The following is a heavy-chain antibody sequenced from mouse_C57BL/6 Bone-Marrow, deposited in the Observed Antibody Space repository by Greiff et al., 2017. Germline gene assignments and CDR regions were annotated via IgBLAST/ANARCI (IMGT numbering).Heavy chain of an antibody. CDR2: IDPSDSYT. D-gene: IGHD2-1*01. V-gene: IGHV1-50*01. J-gene: IGHJ3*01. Sequence: LQQSGAELVKPGASVKLSCKASGYTFTSYWMQWVKQRPGQGLEWIGEIDPSDSYTNYNQKFKGKATLTVDTSSSTAYMQLSSLTSEDSAVYYCARLPFYPFAYWGQGTLVTVSA. CDR3: ARLPFYPFAY. CDR1: GYTFTSYW.